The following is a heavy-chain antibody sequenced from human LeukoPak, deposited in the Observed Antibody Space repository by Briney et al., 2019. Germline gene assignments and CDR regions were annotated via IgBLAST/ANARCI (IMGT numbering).Heavy chain of an antibody. CDR2: ISGNGGST. CDR1: GLSFSSYA. Sequence: GGSLRLSCAASGLSFSSYAMSWVRQAPGKGLEWVSVISGNGGSTDYADAVKGRFTSSRDNSKNTLFLQMNTLRAEDTAVYYCTKSVAGRLGYWGQGTLVTVSS. J-gene: IGHJ4*02. V-gene: IGHV3-23*01. D-gene: IGHD2-15*01. CDR3: TKSVAGRLGY.